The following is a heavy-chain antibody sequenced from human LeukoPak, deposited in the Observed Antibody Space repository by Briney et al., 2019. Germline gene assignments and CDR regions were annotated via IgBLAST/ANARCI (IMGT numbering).Heavy chain of an antibody. CDR1: GLTFRSFS. J-gene: IGHJ4*02. CDR2: ISSTSRSI. D-gene: IGHD6-13*01. CDR3: ARGRESSSWWTTPRLRFLS. V-gene: IGHV3-21*01. Sequence: GGSLRLSCAASGLTFRSFSMNWVRQAPGKGLEWVSSISSTSRSIYYADSVKGRFTISRDNAKNSLFLQMHSLGAEDTAVYYCARGRESSSWWTTPRLRFLSWGQGTLVTVSS.